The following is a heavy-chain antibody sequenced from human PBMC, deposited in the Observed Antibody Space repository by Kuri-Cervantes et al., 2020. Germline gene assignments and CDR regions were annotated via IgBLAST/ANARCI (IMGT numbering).Heavy chain of an antibody. CDR3: ARLGGDIVPMVYGGRKGYFDY. CDR1: GYSFTSYW. J-gene: IGHJ4*02. CDR2: IYPGDSDT. Sequence: KISCKGSGYSFTSYWIGWVRQMPGKGLEWMGIIYPGDSDTRYSPSFQGQVTISADKSISTAYLQWSSLKASDTAMYYCARLGGDIVPMVYGGRKGYFDYWGQGTLVTVSS. D-gene: IGHD2-8*01. V-gene: IGHV5-51*01.